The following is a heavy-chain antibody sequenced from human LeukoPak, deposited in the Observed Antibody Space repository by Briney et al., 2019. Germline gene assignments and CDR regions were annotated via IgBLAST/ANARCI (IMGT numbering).Heavy chain of an antibody. J-gene: IGHJ3*02. V-gene: IGHV4-39*01. CDR2: IYYSGST. CDR1: GGSISSSSYY. CDR3: ARHSEPGIAVAGPRRDAFDI. D-gene: IGHD6-19*01. Sequence: PSETLSLTCTVSGGSISSSSYYWGWIRQPPEKGLEWIGSIYYSGSTYYNPSLKSRVTISVDTSKNQFSLKLSSVTAADTAVYYCARHSEPGIAVAGPRRDAFDIWGQGTMVTVSS.